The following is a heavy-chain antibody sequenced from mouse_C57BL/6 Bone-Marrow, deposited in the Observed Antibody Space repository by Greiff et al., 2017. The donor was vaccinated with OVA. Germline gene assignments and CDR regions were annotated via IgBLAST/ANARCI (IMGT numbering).Heavy chain of an antibody. V-gene: IGHV10-1*01. CDR3: VRHGYYAMDY. J-gene: IGHJ4*01. CDR1: GFSFNTYA. Sequence: GGGLVQPKGSLKLSCAASGFSFNTYALNWVRQAPGKGLDWVARIRSKSNNYATYYADSVKDRFTISRDDSESMLYLQMNNLKTEDTAMYYCVRHGYYAMDYWGQGTSVTVSS. CDR2: IRSKSNNYAT.